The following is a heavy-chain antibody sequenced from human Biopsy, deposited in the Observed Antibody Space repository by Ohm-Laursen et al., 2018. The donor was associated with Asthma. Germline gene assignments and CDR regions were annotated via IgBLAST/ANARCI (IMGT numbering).Heavy chain of an antibody. V-gene: IGHV1-69*01. Sequence: SSVKVSCKPLGGTLNTYVIGWVRQAPGQGLERMGGITSVFGTTTYPQKFQDRVTITADDSTSTVYMELSRLRSEDAAVYYCARKAGSCISRTCYSLDFWGQGTLGTGSS. CDR1: GGTLNTYV. CDR3: ARKAGSCISRTCYSLDF. D-gene: IGHD2-2*01. CDR2: ITSVFGTT. J-gene: IGHJ4*02.